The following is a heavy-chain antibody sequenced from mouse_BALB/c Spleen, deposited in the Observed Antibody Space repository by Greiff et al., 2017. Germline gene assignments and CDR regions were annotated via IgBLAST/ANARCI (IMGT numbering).Heavy chain of an antibody. V-gene: IGHV1-7*01. J-gene: IGHJ2*01. Sequence: VQLQQSGAELAKPGASVKMSCKASGYTFTSYWMHWVKQRPGQGLEWIGYINPSTGYTEYNQKFKDKATLTADKSSSTAYMQLSSLTSEDSAVYYCARTTMITTPYFDYWGQGTTLTVSS. CDR2: INPSTGYT. CDR3: ARTTMITTPYFDY. CDR1: GYTFTSYW. D-gene: IGHD2-4*01.